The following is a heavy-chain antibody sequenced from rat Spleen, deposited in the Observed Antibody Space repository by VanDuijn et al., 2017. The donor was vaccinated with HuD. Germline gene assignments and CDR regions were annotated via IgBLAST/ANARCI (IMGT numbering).Heavy chain of an antibody. CDR2: INTSGGTT. CDR3: TRNDYFSAVFDS. CDR1: GFTFSNFP. Sequence: EVQLVESGGGLVQPGRSMKLSCAASGFTFSNFPMAWVRQAPTKGLEWVATINTSGGTTYYPDSVKDRFTISRDNAQSALYLHMNSLRSEDTATYYCTRNDYFSAVFDSWGQGVMVTVSS. J-gene: IGHJ2*01. D-gene: IGHD1-1*01. V-gene: IGHV5-46*01.